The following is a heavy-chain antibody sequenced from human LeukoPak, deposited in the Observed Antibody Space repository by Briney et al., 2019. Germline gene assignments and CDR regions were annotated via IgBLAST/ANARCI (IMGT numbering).Heavy chain of an antibody. J-gene: IGHJ3*02. CDR1: GFTFSSYR. CDR2: ISSTSSYI. CDR3: ARDPLKRAFDI. Sequence: PGGSLRLSCAASGFTFSSYRMNWVRQAPGKGLEWVSSISSTSSYIYYADSVKGRFTISRDNAKNSLYLQMNSLRAEDTAVYYCARDPLKRAFDIWGQGTMVTVSS. V-gene: IGHV3-21*01.